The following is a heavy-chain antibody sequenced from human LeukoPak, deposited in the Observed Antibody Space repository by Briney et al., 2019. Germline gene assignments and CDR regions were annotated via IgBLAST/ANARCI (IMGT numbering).Heavy chain of an antibody. CDR1: GFTFSSYA. Sequence: PGGSLRLSCAGSGFTFSSYAMNWVRQAPGKGLEWVAVIWYDGSNKYYADSVKGRFTISRDNSKNTLYLQMNSLRAEDTAVYYCAREDSHGEGSGYWGQGTLVTVSS. D-gene: IGHD4-17*01. CDR2: IWYDGSNK. CDR3: AREDSHGEGSGY. J-gene: IGHJ4*02. V-gene: IGHV3-33*08.